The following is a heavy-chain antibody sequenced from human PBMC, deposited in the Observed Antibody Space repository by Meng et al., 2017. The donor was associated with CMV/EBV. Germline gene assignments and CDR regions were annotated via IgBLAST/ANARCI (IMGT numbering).Heavy chain of an antibody. CDR1: GFTFSSYG. V-gene: IGHV3-30*02. J-gene: IGHJ6*02. CDR2: IRYDGSNK. CDR3: AKSEPHIVLMPTENYYYYGMDV. Sequence: GESLKISCAASGFTFSSYGMHWVRQAPGKGLEWVAFIRYDGSNKYYADSVKGRFTISRDNSKNTLYLQMNSLRAEDTAAYYCAKSEPHIVLMPTENYYYYGMDVWGQGTTVTVSS. D-gene: IGHD2-8*01.